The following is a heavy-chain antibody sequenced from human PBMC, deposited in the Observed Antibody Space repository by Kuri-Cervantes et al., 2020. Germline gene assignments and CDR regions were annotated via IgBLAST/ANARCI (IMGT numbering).Heavy chain of an antibody. Sequence: GESLKISCAASGFTFSSYAMSWVRQAPGKGLEWISAISGSGGSTYYADSVKGRFTISRDNSKNTLYLQMNSLKTEDTAVYYCTRVGTAVTGRDFEYWGQGILVTVSS. V-gene: IGHV3-23*01. J-gene: IGHJ4*02. CDR2: ISGSGGST. CDR3: TRVGTAVTGRDFEY. CDR1: GFTFSSYA. D-gene: IGHD6-19*01.